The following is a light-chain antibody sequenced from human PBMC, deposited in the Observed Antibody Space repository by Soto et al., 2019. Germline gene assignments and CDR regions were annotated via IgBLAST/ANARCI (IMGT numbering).Light chain of an antibody. V-gene: IGLV2-23*02. J-gene: IGLJ1*01. CDR3: CSFAGTLYV. CDR1: SSDVGRYHL. CDR2: EVN. Sequence: QSALTQPASLSGSPGQSITISCTGSSSDVGRYHLVSWYQQHPRRSPKVIIYEVNERPSGVSDRFSGSKSGNTASLTISGLQAEDEADYFCCSFAGTLYVFGSGTKVTVL.